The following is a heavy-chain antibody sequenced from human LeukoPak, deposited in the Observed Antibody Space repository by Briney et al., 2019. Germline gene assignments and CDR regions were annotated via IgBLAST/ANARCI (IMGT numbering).Heavy chain of an antibody. V-gene: IGHV3-48*03. CDR2: ISSSGSTI. D-gene: IGHD1-1*01. CDR1: GFTFSSYE. J-gene: IGHJ6*03. Sequence: GGSLRLSCAASGFTFSSYEMNWVRQAPGKGLEWVSYISSSGSTIYYADSVKGRFTISRDNAKNSLYLQMNSLRAEDTAVYYCARVAEQTGYNWNDDLSYYYYMDVWGKGTTVTISS. CDR3: ARVAEQTGYNWNDDLSYYYYMDV.